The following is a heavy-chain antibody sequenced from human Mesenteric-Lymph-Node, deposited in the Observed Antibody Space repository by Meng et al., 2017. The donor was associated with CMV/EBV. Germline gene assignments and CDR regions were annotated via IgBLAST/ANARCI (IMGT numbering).Heavy chain of an antibody. D-gene: IGHD2-2*01. J-gene: IGHJ4*02. CDR3: TFIYTTSGEGFDY. Sequence: GESLKISCAASGFTFSASAIYWVRQASGKGLEWLGRMRSKANNYATGYATSVKGRFTISRDDSKNTAYLQMDSLQIEDTAVYYCTFIYTTSGEGFDYWSQGTLVTVSS. V-gene: IGHV3-73*01. CDR2: MRSKANNYAT. CDR1: GFTFSASA.